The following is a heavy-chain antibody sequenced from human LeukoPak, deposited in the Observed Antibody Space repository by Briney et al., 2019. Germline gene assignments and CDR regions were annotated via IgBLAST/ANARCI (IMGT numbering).Heavy chain of an antibody. V-gene: IGHV4-38-2*02. CDR2: IYHSGST. CDR3: ARVTSRLGWFDP. D-gene: IGHD1-14*01. CDR1: GYSISSGYY. Sequence: SETLSVTCTVSGYSISSGYYWGWIRQPPGKGLEWIGSIYHSGSTYYNPSLKSRVTISVDTSKNQFSLKLSSVTAADTAVYYCARVTSRLGWFDPWGQGTLVTVSS. J-gene: IGHJ5*02.